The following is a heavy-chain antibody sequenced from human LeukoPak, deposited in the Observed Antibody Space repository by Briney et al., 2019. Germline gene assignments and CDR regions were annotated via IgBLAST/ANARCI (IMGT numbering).Heavy chain of an antibody. D-gene: IGHD2/OR15-2a*01. CDR2: IYHSGST. Sequence: SETLSLTCAVSGGSISSGGYSWSWIRQPPGKGLEWIGYIYHSGSTYYNPSLKSRVTISVDRSKNQFSLKLSSVTAADTAVYYCARGSFYDTYYFDYWGQGTLVTVSS. CDR3: ARGSFYDTYYFDY. CDR1: GGSISSGGYS. J-gene: IGHJ4*02. V-gene: IGHV4-30-2*01.